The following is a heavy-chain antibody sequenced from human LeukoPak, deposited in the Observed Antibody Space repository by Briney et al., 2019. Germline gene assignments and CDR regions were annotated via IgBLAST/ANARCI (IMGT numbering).Heavy chain of an antibody. V-gene: IGHV4-34*01. CDR1: GGSFSGYY. J-gene: IGHJ6*02. CDR2: INHSGST. CDR3: ARCLSLHCGMDA. D-gene: IGHD2/OR15-2a*01. Sequence: LETLSLTCAVYGGSFSGYYWSWIRQPPGKGLEWIGEINHSGSTNYNPSLKSRVTISVDTSKNQFSLKLSSVTAADTAVYYCARCLSLHCGMDAWGQGTTVTVSS.